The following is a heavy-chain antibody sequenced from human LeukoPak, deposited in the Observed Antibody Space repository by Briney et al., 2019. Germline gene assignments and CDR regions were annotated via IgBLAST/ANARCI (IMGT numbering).Heavy chain of an antibody. Sequence: SVKVSCKASGGTFSSYAISWVRQAPGQGLEWMGGIIPIFGTANYAQKFQGRVTITADESTSTAYMELSSLRSEDTAVYYCARDYKDCSSTPCYYGMNVWGQGTTVTVSS. CDR3: ARDYKDCSSTPCYYGMNV. CDR1: GGTFSSYA. CDR2: IIPIFGTA. D-gene: IGHD2-2*01. J-gene: IGHJ6*02. V-gene: IGHV1-69*13.